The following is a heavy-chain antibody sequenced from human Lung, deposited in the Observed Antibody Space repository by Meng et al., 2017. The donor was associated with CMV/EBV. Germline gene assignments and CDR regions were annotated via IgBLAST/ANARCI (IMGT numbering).Heavy chain of an antibody. V-gene: IGHV3-30*04. J-gene: IGHJ4*02. D-gene: IGHD6-25*01. CDR2: ISYDGTNK. Sequence: SCAASGFTFSTYAMHWVRQAPGKGLEWVAVISYDGTNKYYADSVKGRFSISRDNSKNTLYLQMNSLRPEDTSVFYCARDGQAGAKGFDHWGQGNXVNGAS. CDR3: ARDGQAGAKGFDH. CDR1: GFTFSTYA.